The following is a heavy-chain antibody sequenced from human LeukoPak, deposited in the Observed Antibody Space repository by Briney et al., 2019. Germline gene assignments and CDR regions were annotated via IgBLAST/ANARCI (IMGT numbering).Heavy chain of an antibody. CDR2: INPSGGST. V-gene: IGHV1-46*01. D-gene: IGHD3-9*01. CDR3: ARVFDWPGTHFDY. Sequence: GASVKVSCKASGYTFTSYGISWVRQAPGQGLEWMGIINPSGGSTSYAQKFQGRVTMTRDTSTSTVYMELSSLRSEDTAVYYCARVFDWPGTHFDYWGQGTLVTVSS. CDR1: GYTFTSYG. J-gene: IGHJ4*02.